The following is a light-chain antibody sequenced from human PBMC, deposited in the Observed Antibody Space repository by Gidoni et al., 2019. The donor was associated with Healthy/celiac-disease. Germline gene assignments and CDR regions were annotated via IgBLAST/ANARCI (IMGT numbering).Light chain of an antibody. CDR3: SSYTSSSTQV. Sequence: QSSLTQPASASGAPGPSITISCTGTSSDVGGYNYVSWYQQHPGKAPKLMIYDVSNRPSGVSNRFSGSKSGNTASLTISGLQAEDEADYYCSSYTSSSTQVFGTGTKVTVL. J-gene: IGLJ1*01. CDR1: SSDVGGYNY. V-gene: IGLV2-14*03. CDR2: DVS.